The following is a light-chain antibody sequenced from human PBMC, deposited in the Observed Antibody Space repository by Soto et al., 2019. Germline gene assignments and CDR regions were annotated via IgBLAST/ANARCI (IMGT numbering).Light chain of an antibody. J-gene: IGLJ2*01. CDR1: KLGDKY. V-gene: IGLV3-1*01. CDR2: QDS. CDR3: QPWDSNPYMV. Sequence: SYELTQPPSVSVSPGQTASITCSGDKLGDKYACWYQQKPGQSPVLVIYQDSKRPSGIPERFSGSNSGNTATLTISGTQAMDEADFYCQPWDSNPYMVFGGGTNLTVL.